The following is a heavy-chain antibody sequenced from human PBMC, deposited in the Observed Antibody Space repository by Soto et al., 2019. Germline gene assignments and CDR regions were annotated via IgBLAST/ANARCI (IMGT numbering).Heavy chain of an antibody. V-gene: IGHV1-18*01. CDR2: ISAYNGNT. Sequence: GASVKVSCKASGYTCTSYGISWVRQAPGQGLEWMGWISAYNGNTNYAQKLQGRVTMTTDTSTSTAYMELRSLRSDDTAVYYCARDKFYYDSSGYYYVAKTDAFDIWGQGTMVTVSS. J-gene: IGHJ3*02. CDR3: ARDKFYYDSSGYYYVAKTDAFDI. D-gene: IGHD3-22*01. CDR1: GYTCTSYG.